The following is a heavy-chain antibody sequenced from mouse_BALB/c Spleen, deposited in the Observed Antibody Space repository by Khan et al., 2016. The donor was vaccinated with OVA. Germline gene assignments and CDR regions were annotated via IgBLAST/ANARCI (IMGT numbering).Heavy chain of an antibody. J-gene: IGHJ3*01. CDR3: ASHLTGSFAC. V-gene: IGHV5-6*01. Sequence: EVQLVESGGDLVKPGGSLKLSCAASGFTFSSYSMSWVRQTPDKRLEWVATISSGGDYTDYPDNVKGRFTISRDNAKNTLYLQMSSLKSEDTAMYYCASHLTGSFACWGQGTLVTVSA. CDR1: GFTFSSYS. D-gene: IGHD4-1*01. CDR2: ISSGGDYT.